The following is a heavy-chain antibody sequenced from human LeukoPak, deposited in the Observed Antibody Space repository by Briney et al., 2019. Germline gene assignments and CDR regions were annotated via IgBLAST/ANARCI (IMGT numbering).Heavy chain of an antibody. V-gene: IGHV1-2*02. CDR3: ARGPIAAAGDY. CDR2: INPNSGGT. Sequence: ASVKVSCKASGYTFTGYYMHWVRQAPGQGLEWMGWINPNSGGTNYAQKLQGRVTMTTDTSTTTAYMELRSLRSDDTAVYYCARGPIAAAGDYWGHGTLVTVSS. D-gene: IGHD6-13*01. J-gene: IGHJ4*01. CDR1: GYTFTGYY.